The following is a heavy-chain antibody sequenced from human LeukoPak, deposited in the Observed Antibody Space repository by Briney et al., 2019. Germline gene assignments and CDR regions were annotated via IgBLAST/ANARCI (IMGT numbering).Heavy chain of an antibody. Sequence: ASVKVSCKASGGTFSSYAISWVRQAPGQGLEWMGGIIPIFGTANYAQKFDGRVTITTDESTRNAYTELSSRRSEDTAVYYCARDHGYSSGWSTFDYWGQGTLVTVSS. J-gene: IGHJ4*02. CDR1: GGTFSSYA. CDR3: ARDHGYSSGWSTFDY. D-gene: IGHD6-19*01. CDR2: IIPIFGTA. V-gene: IGHV1-69*05.